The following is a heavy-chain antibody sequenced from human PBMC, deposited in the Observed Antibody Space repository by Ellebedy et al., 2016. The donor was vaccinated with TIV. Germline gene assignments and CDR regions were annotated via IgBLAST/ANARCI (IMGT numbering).Heavy chain of an antibody. D-gene: IGHD5-18*01. CDR1: GFTFSTFS. Sequence: PGGSLRLSCAASGFTFSTFSMNWVRQAPGKGLEWVSYISSTSSTTYYADSVRGRFTISRDNAKNSLYLQMNNLRDEDTALYYCARVGYSYGPETFYWGQGTLVTVSS. J-gene: IGHJ4*02. CDR2: ISSTSSTT. V-gene: IGHV3-48*02. CDR3: ARVGYSYGPETFY.